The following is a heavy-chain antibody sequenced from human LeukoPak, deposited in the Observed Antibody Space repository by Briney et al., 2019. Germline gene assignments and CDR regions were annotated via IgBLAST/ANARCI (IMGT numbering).Heavy chain of an antibody. CDR3: TRDRWGYYYYDSSGYKDAPEY. Sequence: GGSLRLSCAASGFTFSSYWMSWVRQAQGKGRGWVANIKQVGSEKYYADSGKGRFTISRDNPKNTLYLQMNSLRAEDTAVYYCTRDRWGYYYYDSSGYKDAPEYWGQGALVIVSS. D-gene: IGHD3-22*01. V-gene: IGHV3-7*01. CDR2: IKQVGSEK. J-gene: IGHJ4*02. CDR1: GFTFSSYW.